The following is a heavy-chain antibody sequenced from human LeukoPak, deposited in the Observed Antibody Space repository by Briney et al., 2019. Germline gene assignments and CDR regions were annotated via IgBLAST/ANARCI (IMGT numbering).Heavy chain of an antibody. V-gene: IGHV3-48*03. CDR2: ISNSGGII. Sequence: GGSLRLSCAASGFTFSSYEMNWVRQAPGKGLEWVSYISNSGGIIYYADSVKGRFTISRDNAKNSLYLQMNCLRAEDTAVYYCVRPNGPTPFDYWGQGTLVTVSS. J-gene: IGHJ4*02. CDR3: VRPNGPTPFDY. CDR1: GFTFSSYE.